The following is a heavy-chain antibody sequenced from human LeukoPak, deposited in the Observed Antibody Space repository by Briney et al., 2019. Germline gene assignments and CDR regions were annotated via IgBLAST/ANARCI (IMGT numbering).Heavy chain of an antibody. J-gene: IGHJ4*02. CDR3: AKESRYHYDRSGYSHLDY. D-gene: IGHD3-22*01. CDR2: ISGSGGST. CDR1: AFTFTSYA. V-gene: IGHV3-23*01. Sequence: GGSLRLSCAASAFTFTSYAMTWVRQAPGKGLEWVSGISGSGGSTYYADSVKGRFTISRDNSKNTLYLQMNSLRAEDTAVYYCAKESRYHYDRSGYSHLDYWGQGTLVTVSS.